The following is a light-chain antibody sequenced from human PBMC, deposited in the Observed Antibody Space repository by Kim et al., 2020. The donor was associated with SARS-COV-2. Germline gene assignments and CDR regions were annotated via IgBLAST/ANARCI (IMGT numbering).Light chain of an antibody. CDR2: EVT. CDR3: SSYAGTSIYYV. CDR1: STDVGGYNF. Sequence: QSVTISCTGTSTDVGGYNFVTWYQQHPGKAPKLIIYEVTKRPSGVPDRFSGAKSGNTASLTVSGLQAEDEAVYYCSSYAGTSIYYVFGTGTKVTVL. V-gene: IGLV2-8*01. J-gene: IGLJ1*01.